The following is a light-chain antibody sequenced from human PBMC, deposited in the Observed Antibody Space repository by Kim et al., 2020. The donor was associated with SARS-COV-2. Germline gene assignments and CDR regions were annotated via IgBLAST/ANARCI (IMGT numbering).Light chain of an antibody. V-gene: IGLV3-21*04. J-gene: IGLJ3*02. CDR3: QVWDSSSDHWV. CDR1: NIGSKS. Sequence: AQGKTAGITWGGNNIGSKSVHWYQQKPGQAPVLVIYYDSDRPSGIPERFSGSNSGNTATLTISRVEAGDEADYYCQVWDSSSDHWVFGGGTQLTVL. CDR2: YDS.